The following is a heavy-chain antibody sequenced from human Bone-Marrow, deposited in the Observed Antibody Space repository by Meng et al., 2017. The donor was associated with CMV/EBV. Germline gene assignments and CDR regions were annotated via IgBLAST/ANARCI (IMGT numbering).Heavy chain of an antibody. J-gene: IGHJ4*02. D-gene: IGHD3-3*01. CDR2: IYYSGST. CDR1: GGSVSSGSYY. CDR3: ARAVYYATEGFDY. V-gene: IGHV4-61*01. Sequence: SETLSLTCTVSGGSVSSGSYYWSWIRQPPGKGLEWIGYIYYSGSTNYNPSLKSRVTISVDTSKNQFSLKLSSVTAADTAVYYCARAVYYATEGFDYWGQGTLVTV.